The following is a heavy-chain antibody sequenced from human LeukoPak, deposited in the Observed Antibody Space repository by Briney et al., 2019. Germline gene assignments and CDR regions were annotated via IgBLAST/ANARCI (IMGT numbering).Heavy chain of an antibody. Sequence: SETLSLTCTVSGGSISSSSYYWGWIRQPPGKGLEWIGSIYYSGSTYYNPSLKSRVTISVDTSKNQFSLKLSSVTAADTAVYYCARLHWGYDSEHDYWGQGTLVTVSS. J-gene: IGHJ4*02. CDR2: IYYSGST. D-gene: IGHD3-22*01. CDR3: ARLHWGYDSEHDY. CDR1: GGSISSSSYY. V-gene: IGHV4-39*01.